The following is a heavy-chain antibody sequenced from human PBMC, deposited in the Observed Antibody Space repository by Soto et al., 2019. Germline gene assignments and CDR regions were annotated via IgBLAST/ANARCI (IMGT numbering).Heavy chain of an antibody. V-gene: IGHV3-11*01. CDR3: ARDAGYCISTSCSGEPGPYYYYYGMDV. CDR2: IRSSGSTI. D-gene: IGHD2-2*01. J-gene: IGHJ6*02. CDR1: GFTFSDYY. Sequence: GGSLRLSCAASGFTFSDYYMSWIRQAPGKGLEWVSYIRSSGSTIYYADSVKGRFTISRDNARNSLYLQMNSLRAEDTAVYYCARDAGYCISTSCSGEPGPYYYYYGMDVWGQGTTVTVSS.